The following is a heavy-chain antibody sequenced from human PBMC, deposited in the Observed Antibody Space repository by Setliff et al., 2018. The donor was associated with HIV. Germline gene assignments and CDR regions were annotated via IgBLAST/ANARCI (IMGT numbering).Heavy chain of an antibody. J-gene: IGHJ6*02. CDR3: ARSRSMDV. CDR1: GDTFSSFS. V-gene: IGHV1-69*10. CDR2: IIPILGMT. Sequence: ASVKVSCKASGDTFSSFSINWVRQAPGQGLEWMGEIIPILGMTNYAQIFQGRVMITADESTNTAYMELSNLRSEDTAVYYCARSRSMDVWGQGTSVTVSS.